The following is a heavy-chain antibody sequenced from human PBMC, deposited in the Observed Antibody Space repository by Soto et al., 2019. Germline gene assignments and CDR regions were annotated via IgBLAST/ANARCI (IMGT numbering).Heavy chain of an antibody. D-gene: IGHD3-22*01. V-gene: IGHV3-23*01. J-gene: IGHJ5*02. CDR1: GFTFSRYP. CDR2: ISGSGGST. Sequence: LGGALRLPCGASGFTFSRYPLSWVRQAPGKGLEWVSAISGSGGSTYYADSVKGRFTISRDNSKNTLYLQMNSLRAEDTAVYYCAKDQVYYDSNPRPWFDPWGQGTLGTVSS. CDR3: AKDQVYYDSNPRPWFDP.